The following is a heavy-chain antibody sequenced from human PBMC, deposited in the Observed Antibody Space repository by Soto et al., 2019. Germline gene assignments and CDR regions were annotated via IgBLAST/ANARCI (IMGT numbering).Heavy chain of an antibody. CDR1: GFTFSSYA. CDR2: IGGDGGST. D-gene: IGHD2-2*02. V-gene: IGHV3-23*01. J-gene: IGHJ5*02. Sequence: PVGSLRLSCAASGFTFSSYAMSWVRQTPGKGLEWVSAIGGDGGSTYYADSVKGRFTISRDDSKNTLFLQMNSLGADDTAVYYCAKKGCTSTSCYINLWGQGTLVTVSS. CDR3: AKKGCTSTSCYINL.